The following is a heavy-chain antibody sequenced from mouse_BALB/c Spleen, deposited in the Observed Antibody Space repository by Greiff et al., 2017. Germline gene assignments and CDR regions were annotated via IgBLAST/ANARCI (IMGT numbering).Heavy chain of an antibody. Sequence: QVQLQQSGAELVKPGASVKMTCKASGYTFTSYWMHWVKQRPGQGLEWIGVIDPSDSYTSYNQKFKGKATLTVDTSSSTAYMQLSSLTSDDSAVYDCTRRSGESPFAYWGQGTLVTVSA. D-gene: IGHD2-13*01. J-gene: IGHJ3*01. CDR3: TRRSGESPFAY. CDR1: GYTFTSYW. V-gene: IGHV1S127*01. CDR2: IDPSDSYT.